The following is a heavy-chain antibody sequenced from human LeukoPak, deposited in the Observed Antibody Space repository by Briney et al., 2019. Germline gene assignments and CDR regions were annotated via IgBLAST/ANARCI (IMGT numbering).Heavy chain of an antibody. D-gene: IGHD3-22*01. CDR2: ISGSGGST. J-gene: IGHJ5*02. V-gene: IGHV3-23*01. CDR1: GFTFSSYG. Sequence: GGTLRLSCAASGFTFSSYGMSWVRQAPGKGLEWVSAISGSGGSTYYADSVKGRFTISRDNSKNTLYLQMNSLRAEDTAVYYCARGRKYYDSSGRNWFDPWGQGTLVTVSS. CDR3: ARGRKYYDSSGRNWFDP.